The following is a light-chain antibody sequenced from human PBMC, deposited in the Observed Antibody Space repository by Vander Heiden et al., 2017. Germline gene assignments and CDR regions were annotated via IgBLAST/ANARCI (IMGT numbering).Light chain of an antibody. Sequence: DIQITQSPSSFSSPVGDRVTYTCRASQCIRNDLGWYQQKAGEAPKGLIYVASSLQSGVPSRFSGRGSGKEFNTKISSLQPEDVATYYCRQHNDYPRTFGQGTKVEIK. CDR1: QCIRND. J-gene: IGKJ1*01. CDR3: RQHNDYPRT. CDR2: VAS. V-gene: IGKV1-17*01.